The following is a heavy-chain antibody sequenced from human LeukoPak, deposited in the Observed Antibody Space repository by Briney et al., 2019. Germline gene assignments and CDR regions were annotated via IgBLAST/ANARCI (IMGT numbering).Heavy chain of an antibody. V-gene: IGHV4-39*01. Sequence: TSETLSCNCTVSGASISSYIFYWGWIRQPPGKGLEWIGSIYNSGSTFYNPSLKSRVTMSVDTSKNQFSLKLNSVTAADTAVYFCARNGSNVGTTGPVGGHFDSWGQESLVTVSS. CDR3: ARNGSNVGTTGPVGGHFDS. CDR2: IYNSGST. J-gene: IGHJ4*02. D-gene: IGHD1-26*01. CDR1: GASISSYIFY.